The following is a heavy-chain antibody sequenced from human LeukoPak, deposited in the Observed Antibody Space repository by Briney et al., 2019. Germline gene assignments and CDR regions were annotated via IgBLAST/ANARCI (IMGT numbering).Heavy chain of an antibody. D-gene: IGHD6-19*01. CDR1: GFTFSSYG. Sequence: GGSLRLSCAASGFTFSSYGMHWVRQAPGKGLEWVAVIWYDGSNKYYAGSVKGRFTISRDNSKNTLYLQMNSLRAEDTAVYYCARDMSSGWYDYWGQGTLVTVSS. CDR3: ARDMSSGWYDY. J-gene: IGHJ4*02. CDR2: IWYDGSNK. V-gene: IGHV3-33*01.